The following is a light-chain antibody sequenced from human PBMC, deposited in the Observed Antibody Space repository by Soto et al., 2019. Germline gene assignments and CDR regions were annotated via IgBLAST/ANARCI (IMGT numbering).Light chain of an antibody. V-gene: IGLV2-14*03. CDR1: SSDVGGYDY. J-gene: IGLJ2*01. CDR3: SSYASSSTL. Sequence: QSVLTQPASVSGSPGQSITISCTGTSSDVGGYDYVSWYQHHPGKAPKLMIYDVSNRPSGVSNRFSGSKSGNTASLTISGLQAEDGADYYCSSYASSSTLFGGGTQLTVL. CDR2: DVS.